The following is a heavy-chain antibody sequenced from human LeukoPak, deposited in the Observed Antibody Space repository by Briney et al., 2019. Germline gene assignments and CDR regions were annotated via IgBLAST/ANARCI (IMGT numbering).Heavy chain of an antibody. D-gene: IGHD1-26*01. CDR3: AAPFGAPSGSHESPLHYYYGMDV. J-gene: IGHJ6*02. V-gene: IGHV1-58*02. CDR2: IVVGSGNT. CDR1: GFTFTSSA. Sequence: SVKVSRKASGFTFTSSAMQWVRQARGQRLEWIGWIVVGSGNTNYAQKFQERVTITRDMSTSTSYMELSSLRSEDTAVYYCAAPFGAPSGSHESPLHYYYGMDVWGQGTTVTVSS.